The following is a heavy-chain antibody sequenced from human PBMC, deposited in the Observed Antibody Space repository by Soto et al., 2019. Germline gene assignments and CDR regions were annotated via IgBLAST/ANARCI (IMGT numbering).Heavy chain of an antibody. J-gene: IGHJ3*02. D-gene: IGHD3-22*01. Sequence: EVQLVESGGGLVQPGGSLRLSCEASAFTLSSYWMSWVRQAPGKGLEWVANIKPDGSEKYYVDSVKGRFTISRDNTKNSLYLQMSALRPEDTAIYYCARDYEFGLDMWGQGTLVTVSS. CDR3: ARDYEFGLDM. CDR1: AFTLSSYW. V-gene: IGHV3-7*01. CDR2: IKPDGSEK.